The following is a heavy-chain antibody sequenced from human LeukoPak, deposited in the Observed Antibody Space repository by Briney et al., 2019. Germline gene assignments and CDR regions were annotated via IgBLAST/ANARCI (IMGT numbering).Heavy chain of an antibody. J-gene: IGHJ6*02. CDR3: AKDMGTIFGVVTNYYYYGMDV. CDR2: ISYDGSNK. CDR1: GFTFSSYG. Sequence: GRSLRLPCAASGFTFSSYGMHWVRQAPGKGLEWVAVISYDGSNKYYADSVKGRFTISRDNSKNTLYLQMNSLRAEDTAVYYCAKDMGTIFGVVTNYYYYGMDVWGQGTTVTVSS. D-gene: IGHD3-3*01. V-gene: IGHV3-30*18.